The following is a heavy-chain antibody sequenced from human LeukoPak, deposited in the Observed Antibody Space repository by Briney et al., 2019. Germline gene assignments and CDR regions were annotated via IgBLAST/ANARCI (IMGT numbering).Heavy chain of an antibody. Sequence: SETLSLTCTVSGGSISSYYWSWIRQPPGKGLKWIGYIYYSGSTNYNPSLKSRVTISVDTSKNQFSLKLSSVTAADTAVYYCARAGDYGDWFDPWGQGTLVTVSS. J-gene: IGHJ5*02. V-gene: IGHV4-59*01. CDR3: ARAGDYGDWFDP. D-gene: IGHD4-17*01. CDR1: GGSISSYY. CDR2: IYYSGST.